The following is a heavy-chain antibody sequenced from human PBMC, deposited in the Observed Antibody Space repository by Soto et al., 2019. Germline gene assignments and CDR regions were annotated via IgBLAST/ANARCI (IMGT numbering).Heavy chain of an antibody. V-gene: IGHV1-2*02. J-gene: IGHJ4*02. CDR2: INPTTGGT. CDR3: ARNIREYNFDY. Sequence: ASLKVSCKVTGYSFVGYYLHWMRQAPGQGLEWLGWINPTTGGTNYPQKFQGRVTMTRDTSISTAYMELSSLRSDDTVVYFCARNIREYNFDYWGQGTLVTVSS. D-gene: IGHD5-18*01. CDR1: GYSFVGYY.